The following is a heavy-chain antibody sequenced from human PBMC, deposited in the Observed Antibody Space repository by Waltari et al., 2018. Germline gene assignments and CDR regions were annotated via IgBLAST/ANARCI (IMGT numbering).Heavy chain of an antibody. CDR2: IYTSGST. V-gene: IGHV4-38-2*02. CDR1: GYSISSGYY. Sequence: QVQLQESGPGLVKPSETLSLTCAVSGYSISSGYYWGWIRQPPGKGLEWIGSIYTSGSTNYNPSLKSRVTMSVDTSKNQFSLKLSSVTAADTAVYYCAREDYDILTGTFYYMDVWGKGTTVTVSS. D-gene: IGHD3-9*01. CDR3: AREDYDILTGTFYYMDV. J-gene: IGHJ6*03.